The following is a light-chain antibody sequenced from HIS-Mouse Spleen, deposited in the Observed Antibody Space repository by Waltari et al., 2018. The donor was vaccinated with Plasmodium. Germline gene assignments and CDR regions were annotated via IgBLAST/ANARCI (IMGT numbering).Light chain of an antibody. J-gene: IGLJ2*01. CDR1: SSDVGGYNY. CDR3: SSYAGSNKLV. CDR2: EVS. Sequence: QSALTQPPSASGSPGQSVTISCTGTSSDVGGYNYVSWYQQHPGKAPKLMIYEVSKRPSGVPDRFAGSKAGNTASRTVSGLQAEDEADYYCSSYAGSNKLVFGGGTKLTVL. V-gene: IGLV2-8*01.